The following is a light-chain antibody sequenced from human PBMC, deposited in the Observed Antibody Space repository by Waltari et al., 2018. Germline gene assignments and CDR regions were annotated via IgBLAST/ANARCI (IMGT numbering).Light chain of an antibody. V-gene: IGLV2-14*03. Sequence: QSALTQPASVSGSPGQSLTISCTGPNSDDLGCFRYLSCYQQPPGKAPKLIIYGVSNRPSGVSTRFSGSRSGNTASLTISGLQAEDEADYYCSSYASSSSVVFGGGTKLTVL. CDR3: SSYASSSSVV. CDR1: NSDDLGCFRY. J-gene: IGLJ2*01. CDR2: GVS.